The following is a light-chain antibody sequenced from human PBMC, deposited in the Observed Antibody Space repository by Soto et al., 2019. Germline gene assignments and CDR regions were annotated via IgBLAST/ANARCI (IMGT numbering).Light chain of an antibody. Sequence: EIELTQSPCTLSLSPGERATLSCRASQSVSSSYLAWYQQKPDQAPRLLIYGASSRATGIPARFSGSGSGTDYSLTISRLEHEDFAVYYCQQYGSSPRTFGQGTKVEIK. V-gene: IGKV3-20*01. J-gene: IGKJ1*01. CDR1: QSVSSSY. CDR3: QQYGSSPRT. CDR2: GAS.